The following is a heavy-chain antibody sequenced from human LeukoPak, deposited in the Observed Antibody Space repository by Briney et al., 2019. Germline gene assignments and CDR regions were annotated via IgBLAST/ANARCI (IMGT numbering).Heavy chain of an antibody. Sequence: GGSLRLSCVASGFTFSGYVMTWVRQAPGKGLEWVSGISNSGDSTYYADSVKGRFTISRHNSKNTLYLQMNSLRAEDTAVYYCARQPGGYEYYFDYWGQGTLVTVSS. D-gene: IGHD5-12*01. CDR1: GFTFSGYV. J-gene: IGHJ4*02. V-gene: IGHV3-23*01. CDR2: ISNSGDST. CDR3: ARQPGGYEYYFDY.